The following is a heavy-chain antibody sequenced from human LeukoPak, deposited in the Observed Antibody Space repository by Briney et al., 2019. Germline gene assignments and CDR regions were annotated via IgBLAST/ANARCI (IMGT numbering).Heavy chain of an antibody. V-gene: IGHV4-30-2*01. J-gene: IGHJ5*02. CDR1: GGSISSGGYS. CDR3: ARDRTAGDNWFDP. CDR2: IYHSGST. D-gene: IGHD7-27*01. Sequence: SQTLSLTCAVSGGSISSGGYSWSWIRQPPGMGLEWIGYIYHSGSTYYNPSLKSRVTISVDRSKNQFSLKLSSVTAADTAVYYCARDRTAGDNWFDPWGQGTLVTVSS.